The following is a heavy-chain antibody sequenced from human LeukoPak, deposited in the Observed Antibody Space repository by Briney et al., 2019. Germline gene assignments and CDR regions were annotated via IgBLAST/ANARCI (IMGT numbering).Heavy chain of an antibody. V-gene: IGHV3-48*04. D-gene: IGHD7-27*01. J-gene: IGHJ4*02. CDR3: GRGHWGLDY. Sequence: GGSLRLSCAASGFTFSRLSMNWVRQAPGKGLEWLSYISSSSSTIYYADSVKGRSTISRDNAKSSLYLQMNSLRAEDTAVYYCGRGHWGLDYWGQGALVTVSS. CDR2: ISSSSSTI. CDR1: GFTFSRLS.